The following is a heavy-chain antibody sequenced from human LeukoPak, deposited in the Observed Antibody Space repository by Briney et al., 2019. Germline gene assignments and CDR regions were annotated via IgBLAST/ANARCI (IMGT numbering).Heavy chain of an antibody. V-gene: IGHV1-69*06. CDR1: GGTFSSYA. CDR2: IIPISATA. Sequence: GALVKVSCKASGGTFSSYAINWVRQAPGQGLEWMGGIIPISATANYAQRFQGRVTITADKSTNTAYMELSSLRSEDTAVYYCARDLAYGDYYYYGMDVWGKGTTVTVSS. J-gene: IGHJ6*04. D-gene: IGHD4-17*01. CDR3: ARDLAYGDYYYYGMDV.